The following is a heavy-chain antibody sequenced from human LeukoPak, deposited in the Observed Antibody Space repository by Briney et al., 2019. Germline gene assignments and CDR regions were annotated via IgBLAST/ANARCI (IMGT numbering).Heavy chain of an antibody. CDR3: AKDVRFLEWLSNDY. D-gene: IGHD3-3*01. CDR2: ISGSGGST. J-gene: IGHJ4*02. CDR1: GFTFSSYA. V-gene: IGHV3-23*01. Sequence: PGGSLRLSCAASGFTFSSYAMSWVRQAPGKGLEWVSAISGSGGSTYYADSVKGRFTISRDNSKNTLYLQMNSLRAEDTAVYYCAKDVRFLEWLSNDYWGQGTLVTASS.